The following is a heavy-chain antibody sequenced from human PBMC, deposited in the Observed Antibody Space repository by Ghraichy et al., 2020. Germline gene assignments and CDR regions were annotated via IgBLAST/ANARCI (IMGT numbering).Heavy chain of an antibody. D-gene: IGHD1-14*01. CDR3: ARTGSLRPDWFFDL. V-gene: IGHV4-59*01. CDR2: IYHSGST. J-gene: IGHJ2*01. CDR1: GGSISSNY. Sequence: SETPSLTCTVSGGSISSNYWTWIRQPPGKGLEWIGYIYHSGSTNSNPPLKSRVSISVDASKNQFSLKLRSVTAADTAVYYCARTGSLRPDWFFDLWGRGTLISVSS.